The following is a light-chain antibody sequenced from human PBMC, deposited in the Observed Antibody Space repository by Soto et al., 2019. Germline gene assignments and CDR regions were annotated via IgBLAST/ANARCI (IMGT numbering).Light chain of an antibody. J-gene: IGLJ3*02. CDR3: TSYSDGATLLV. CDR2: DVT. V-gene: IGLV2-14*03. Sequence: QSALPQPASVSGSPGQSITISCTGTSSDVGGFDYVSWFQHYPGKAPKLIIFDVTNRPSGISHRFSGSKSGNTASLTISGLLTEDEADYYCTSYSDGATLLVFGGGTKLTVL. CDR1: SSDVGGFDY.